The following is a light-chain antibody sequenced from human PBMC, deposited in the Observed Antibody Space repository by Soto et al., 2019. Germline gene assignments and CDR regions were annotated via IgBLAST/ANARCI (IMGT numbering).Light chain of an antibody. CDR2: WAS. CDR1: QSVLYSSNNKNY. J-gene: IGKJ2*01. V-gene: IGKV4-1*01. Sequence: DIVMTQSPDSLAVSLGERATINCRSSQSVLYSSNNKNYLAWYQQKPGQPPKLVIYWASTRESGVPYRFSGSGSGTDFTLTISSLQAEDVAVYYCQQYSGFPYTFGQGTKLEIK. CDR3: QQYSGFPYT.